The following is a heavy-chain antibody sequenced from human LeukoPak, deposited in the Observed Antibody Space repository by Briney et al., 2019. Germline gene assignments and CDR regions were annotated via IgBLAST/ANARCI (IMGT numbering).Heavy chain of an antibody. J-gene: IGHJ4*02. CDR2: ISSSSSYI. CDR3: ARDWGGSYYFDY. CDR1: GFTFSSYS. V-gene: IGHV3-21*01. D-gene: IGHD1-26*01. Sequence: GGSLRLSCAASGFTFSSYSMNWVRQAPGKGLEWVSSISSSSSYIYYADSAKGRFTISRDNAKNSLYLQMNSLRAEDTAVYYCARDWGGSYYFDYWGQGTLVTVSS.